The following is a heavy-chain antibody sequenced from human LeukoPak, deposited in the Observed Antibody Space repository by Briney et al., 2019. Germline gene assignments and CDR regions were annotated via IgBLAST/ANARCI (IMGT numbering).Heavy chain of an antibody. CDR3: AKVPGAAVAGTRRWFDA. CDR1: GFTFSDYY. Sequence: GGSLRLSCAASGFTFSDYYMSWVRQAPGKGLEWVSGTGSGGATTYYAESVKGRFTISRDNSKNKLFLQMSSLRAEDTAVYYCAKVPGAAVAGTRRWFDAWGQGTLVTVSS. D-gene: IGHD6-19*01. V-gene: IGHV3-23*01. J-gene: IGHJ5*02. CDR2: TGSGGATT.